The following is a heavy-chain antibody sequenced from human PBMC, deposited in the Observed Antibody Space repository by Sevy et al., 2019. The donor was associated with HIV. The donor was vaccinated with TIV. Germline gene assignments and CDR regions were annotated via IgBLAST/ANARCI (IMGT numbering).Heavy chain of an antibody. CDR2: ISNSGSAI. CDR1: GFTFSDYY. Sequence: GGSLRLSCAASGFTFSDYYMSWIRQAPGKGLEWVSYISNSGSAIYYADSVKGRFTISRDNAKKSLYRQMNSLRAEDTAVYYCAGERPDYGDYILDYWGQGTLVTVSS. CDR3: AGERPDYGDYILDY. J-gene: IGHJ4*02. V-gene: IGHV3-11*01. D-gene: IGHD4-17*01.